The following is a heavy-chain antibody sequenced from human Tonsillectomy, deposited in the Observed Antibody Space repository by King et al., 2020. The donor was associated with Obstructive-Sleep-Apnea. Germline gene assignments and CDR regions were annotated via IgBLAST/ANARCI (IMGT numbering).Heavy chain of an antibody. CDR3: AKGSYPNTVLNA. CDR2: ISYDGSNK. Sequence: VQLVESGGGVVQPGRSLRLSCAASGFTFSTYGMHWVRQAPCKGLEWVALISYDGSNKYYADSVKGRFTISRDNSKNTLYLQMNSLRAEETAVYYCAKGSYPNTVLNAWGQGILVTVSS. CDR1: GFTFSTYG. V-gene: IGHV3-30*18. J-gene: IGHJ5*02. D-gene: IGHD4-23*01.